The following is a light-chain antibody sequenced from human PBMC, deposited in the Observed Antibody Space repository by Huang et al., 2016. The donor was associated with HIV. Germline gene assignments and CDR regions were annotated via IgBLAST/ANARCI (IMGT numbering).Light chain of an antibody. V-gene: IGKV1-27*01. CDR1: QDISKY. CDR3: QKYNSAPRT. Sequence: DIQMTQSPSSLSASVGDSVTITCRASQDISKYLAWYQQKPGKVPKLLIYGSSTLQSGVPSRFSGSGSGTDFTLTISSLQPEDVATYYCQKYNSAPRTFGQGTKVEIK. CDR2: GSS. J-gene: IGKJ1*01.